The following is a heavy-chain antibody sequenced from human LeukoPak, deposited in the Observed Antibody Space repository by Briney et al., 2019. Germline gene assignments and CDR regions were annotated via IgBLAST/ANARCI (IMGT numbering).Heavy chain of an antibody. CDR3: ARDRILTLDY. CDR2: ISSRSSYI. Sequence: GGSLRLSCAASGFTFSSYSMNWVRQAPGKGLEWVSSISSRSSYIDYADSLKGRFTISRDNAKNSLYLQMNSLRAEDTAVYYCARDRILTLDYWGQGTLVTVSS. CDR1: GFTFSSYS. J-gene: IGHJ4*02. V-gene: IGHV3-21*01. D-gene: IGHD2/OR15-2a*01.